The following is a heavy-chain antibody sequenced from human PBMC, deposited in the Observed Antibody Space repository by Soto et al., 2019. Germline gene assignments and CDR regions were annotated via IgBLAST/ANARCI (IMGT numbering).Heavy chain of an antibody. Sequence: QVQMVESGGGVVQPGRSLRLSCAASGFSFENYGMHWVRQAPGRGLEWVAIIWYDGSLQYYAAAVKGRFTISRDNSKNTLYMEMHRLRAEDTAVYYCANLWGDGYNLGQDYNGMDVWGQGTKVIFSS. J-gene: IGHJ6*02. CDR3: ANLWGDGYNLGQDYNGMDV. CDR1: GFSFENYG. V-gene: IGHV3-33*06. D-gene: IGHD5-12*01. CDR2: IWYDGSLQ.